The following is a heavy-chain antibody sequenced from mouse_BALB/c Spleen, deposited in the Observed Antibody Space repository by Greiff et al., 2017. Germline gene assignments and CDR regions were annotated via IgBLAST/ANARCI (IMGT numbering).Heavy chain of an antibody. Sequence: QVTLKESGAELMKPGASVKISCKATGYTFSSYWIEWVKQRPGHGLEWIGEILPGSGSTNYNEKFKGKATFTADTSSNTAYMQLSSLTSEDSAVYYCARGGTGTDFDVWGAGTTVTVSS. J-gene: IGHJ1*01. CDR2: ILPGSGST. CDR3: ARGGTGTDFDV. V-gene: IGHV1-9*01. D-gene: IGHD4-1*01. CDR1: GYTFSSYW.